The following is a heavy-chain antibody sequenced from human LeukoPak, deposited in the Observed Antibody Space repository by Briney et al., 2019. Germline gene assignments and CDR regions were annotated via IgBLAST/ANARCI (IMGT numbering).Heavy chain of an antibody. Sequence: PSETLSLTCTVSGGSISSYYWSWIRQPPGKGLEWIGYIYYSGSTYYNPSLKSRVTISVDTSKNQFSLKLSSVTAADTAVYYCARVNNWNDAGAFDIWGQGTMVTVSS. CDR3: ARVNNWNDAGAFDI. CDR1: GGSISSYY. D-gene: IGHD1-1*01. J-gene: IGHJ3*02. CDR2: IYYSGST. V-gene: IGHV4-30-4*08.